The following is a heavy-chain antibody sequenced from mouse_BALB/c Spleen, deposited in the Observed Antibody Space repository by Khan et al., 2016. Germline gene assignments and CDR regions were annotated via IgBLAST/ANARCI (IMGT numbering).Heavy chain of an antibody. Sequence: QVQLKQSGPGLVAPSQSLSITCTVSGFSLTSYGVHWVRQPPGKGLEWLGVIWTGGSTNYNSALMSRLSISKDNSKSQVFLKMNSLPTDDTAMYYCARTTVSYAMDYWGQGTSVTVSS. CDR3: ARTTVSYAMDY. D-gene: IGHD1-1*01. V-gene: IGHV2-9*02. CDR2: IWTGGST. J-gene: IGHJ4*01. CDR1: GFSLTSYG.